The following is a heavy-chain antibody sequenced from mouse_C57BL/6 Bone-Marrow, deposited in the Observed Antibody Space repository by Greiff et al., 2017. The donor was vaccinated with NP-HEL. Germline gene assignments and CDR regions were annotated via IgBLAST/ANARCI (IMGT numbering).Heavy chain of an antibody. V-gene: IGHV1-76*01. CDR1: GYTFTDYY. CDR2: IYPGSGNT. D-gene: IGHD2-3*01. Sequence: QVTLKVSGAELVRPGASVKLSCKASGYTFTDYYINWVKQRPGQGLEWIARIYPGSGNTYYNEKFKGKATLTAEKSSSTAYMQLSSLTSEDSAVYFCARWYDGYYVRAMDYWGQGTSVTVSS. CDR3: ARWYDGYYVRAMDY. J-gene: IGHJ4*01.